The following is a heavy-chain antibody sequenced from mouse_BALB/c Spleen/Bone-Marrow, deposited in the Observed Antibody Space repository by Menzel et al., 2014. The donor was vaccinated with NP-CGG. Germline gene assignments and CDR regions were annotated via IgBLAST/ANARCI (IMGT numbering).Heavy chain of an antibody. CDR3: ARTAY. J-gene: IGHJ3*01. V-gene: IGHV1-69*02. CDR2: IDPSDSET. Sequence: QVQLQQSGAELVKPGAPVKLSCKASGYTFXDYWMNWVKQRPGRGLEWIGRIDPSDSETHCNQKFKDKATLTVDKSSTTAYIQLSNLTSEDSAVYYCARTAYWGQGTLVTVSA. CDR1: GYTFXDYW.